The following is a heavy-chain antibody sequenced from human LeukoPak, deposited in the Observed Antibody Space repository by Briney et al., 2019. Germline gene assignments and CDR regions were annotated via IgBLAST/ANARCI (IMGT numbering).Heavy chain of an antibody. D-gene: IGHD3-3*01. CDR3: TTENPSGYYYGMDV. CDR2: IKSKTDGGTT. V-gene: IGHV3-15*01. J-gene: IGHJ6*04. CDR1: GFTFSNAW. Sequence: PGGSLRLSCGASGFTFSNAWMSWVRQAPGKGLEWVGRIKSKTDGGTTDYAAPVKGRFTISRDDSKNTLYLQMNSLKTEDTAVYYCTTENPSGYYYGMDVWGKGTTVTVSS.